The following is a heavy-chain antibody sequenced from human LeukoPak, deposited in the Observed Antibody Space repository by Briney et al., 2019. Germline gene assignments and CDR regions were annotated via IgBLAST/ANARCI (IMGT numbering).Heavy chain of an antibody. D-gene: IGHD2-21*02. V-gene: IGHV3-7*01. CDR3: ARGCAYCGGDCYCGYFQH. Sequence: GGSLRLSCAASGFTFSSYWMNWVRQAPGKGLEWVANIKEDGSEKYYVDSVKGRFTISRDNAKNSLYLQMNSLRAEDTAVYYCARGCAYCGGDCYCGYFQHWGQGTLVTVSS. CDR2: IKEDGSEK. CDR1: GFTFSSYW. J-gene: IGHJ1*01.